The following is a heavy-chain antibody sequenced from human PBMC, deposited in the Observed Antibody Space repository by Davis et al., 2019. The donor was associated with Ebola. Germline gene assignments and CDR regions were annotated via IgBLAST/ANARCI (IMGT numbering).Heavy chain of an antibody. CDR3: AREIVVVVAATNYYYYGMDV. CDR1: GYTLTNYG. J-gene: IGHJ6*02. V-gene: IGHV1-18*04. CDR2: INPHNGNT. Sequence: AASVKVSCKASGYTLTNYGITWVRQAPGQGLEWMGWINPHNGNTNYAQNVQGRVTMTTDTSASTAYMELRSLRSDDTAVYYCAREIVVVVAATNYYYYGMDVWGQGTTVTVSS. D-gene: IGHD2-15*01.